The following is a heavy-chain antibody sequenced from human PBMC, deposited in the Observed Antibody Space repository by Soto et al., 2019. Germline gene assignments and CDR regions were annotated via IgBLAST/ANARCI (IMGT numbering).Heavy chain of an antibody. D-gene: IGHD6-13*01. CDR2: IYPGDSDT. V-gene: IGHV5-51*01. CDR3: ARLEGGIAAPRPMDYYYYMDV. CDR1: GYSFTSYW. Sequence: GESLKISCKGSGYSFTSYWIGWVRQMPGKGLEWMGIIYPGDSDTRYSPSFQGQVTISADKSISTAYLQWSSLKASDTAMYYCARLEGGIAAPRPMDYYYYMDVWGKGTTVTVSS. J-gene: IGHJ6*03.